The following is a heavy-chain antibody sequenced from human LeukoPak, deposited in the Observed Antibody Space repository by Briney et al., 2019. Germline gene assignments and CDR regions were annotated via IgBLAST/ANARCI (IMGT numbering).Heavy chain of an antibody. V-gene: IGHV4-59*11. CDR2: IYYSGST. CDR3: ARGLGYCSSTSCYDLFDY. J-gene: IGHJ4*02. Sequence: PSETLSLTCTVSGGSISSHYWSWIRQPPGKGLEWNGYIYYSGSTNYNPSLKSRVTISVDTSKNQFSLKLSSVTAADTAVYYCARGLGYCSSTSCYDLFDYWGQGTLVTVSS. CDR1: GGSISSHY. D-gene: IGHD2-2*01.